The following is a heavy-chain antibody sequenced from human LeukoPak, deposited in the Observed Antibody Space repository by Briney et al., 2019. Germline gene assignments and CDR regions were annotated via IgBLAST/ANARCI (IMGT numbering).Heavy chain of an antibody. Sequence: ASVTVSCKASGYTFTSYDINWVRQAPGQGLEWMGWMNPNSGNTGYAQKFQGRVTMTRNTSISTAYMELSSLRSEDTAVYYCARGSNPDYYYYYYMDVWGKGTTVTVSS. CDR1: GYTFTSYD. CDR2: MNPNSGNT. J-gene: IGHJ6*03. D-gene: IGHD4-11*01. CDR3: ARGSNPDYYYYYYMDV. V-gene: IGHV1-8*01.